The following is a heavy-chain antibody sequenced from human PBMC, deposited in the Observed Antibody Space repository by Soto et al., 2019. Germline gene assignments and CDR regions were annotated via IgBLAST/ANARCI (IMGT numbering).Heavy chain of an antibody. CDR2: INHSVST. Sequence: VDGGKSIDHCGSWLRKTQGKGLEWIGEINHSVSTNYNPSLKSRVTISVDTSKNQFSLKLSSVTAADTAVYYCARNGSYYDFWSGYYFGGGMDVWGQRTTV. CDR3: ARNGSYYDFWSGYYFGGGMDV. D-gene: IGHD3-3*01. CDR1: GGKSIDHC. J-gene: IGHJ6*02. V-gene: IGHV4-34*01.